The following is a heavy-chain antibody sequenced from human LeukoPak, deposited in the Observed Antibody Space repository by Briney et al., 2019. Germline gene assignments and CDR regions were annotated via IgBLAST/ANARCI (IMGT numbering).Heavy chain of an antibody. V-gene: IGHV1-18*04. Sequence: WASVKVSCKAAGYTFTSYGISWVRQAPGQGLEWMGWISAYNGNTNYAQKLQGRVTMTTDTSTSTVYMELRSLRSDDTAVYYCARGGLYCSSTSGYGIEYWGQGTLVTVSS. CDR3: ARGGLYCSSTSGYGIEY. CDR2: ISAYNGNT. D-gene: IGHD2-2*01. CDR1: GYTFTSYG. J-gene: IGHJ4*02.